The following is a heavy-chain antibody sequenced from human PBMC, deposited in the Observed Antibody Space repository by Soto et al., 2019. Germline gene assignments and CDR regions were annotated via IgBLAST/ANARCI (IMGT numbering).Heavy chain of an antibody. J-gene: IGHJ4*02. CDR1: GGTFSSDA. D-gene: IGHD2-8*01. CDR2: IIPIFGTA. V-gene: IGHV1-69*06. CDR3: ARDYCTNGVCYADY. Sequence: SVQVSCKASGGTFSSDAISWVRQAPGQGLEWMGGIIPIFGTANYAQKFQGRVTITADKSTSTAYMELSSLRSEDTAVYYCARDYCTNGVCYADYWGQGTLVTVSS.